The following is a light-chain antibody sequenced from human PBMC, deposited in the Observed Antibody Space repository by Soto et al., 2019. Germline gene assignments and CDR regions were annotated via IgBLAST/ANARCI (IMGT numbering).Light chain of an antibody. CDR2: AAS. CDR3: QQYAKWPLT. CDR1: ESVYSN. V-gene: IGKV3-15*01. J-gene: IGKJ4*01. Sequence: ITQSPATLSVSQGERATLSCRASESVYSNLAWYQQKPGQAPTLLIFAASTRATGIPARFSGSGSGTEFTLTISSLQSEDFAVYYCQQYAKWPLTFGGGTKVEIK.